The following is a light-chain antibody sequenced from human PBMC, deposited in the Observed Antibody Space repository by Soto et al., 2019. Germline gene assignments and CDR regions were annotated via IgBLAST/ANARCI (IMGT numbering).Light chain of an antibody. CDR2: AAS. CDR3: QTYGDSLFT. CDR1: QRVSNSL. J-gene: IGKJ3*01. Sequence: EIVLTQSPGTLSLSPGERATLSCRASQRVSNSLVAWYQQKPGQAPRPLISAASSRATGIPDRFSGSGSGRDFTLTISSLEPEDFAVYSCQTYGDSLFTVGPGPKVETK. V-gene: IGKV3-20*01.